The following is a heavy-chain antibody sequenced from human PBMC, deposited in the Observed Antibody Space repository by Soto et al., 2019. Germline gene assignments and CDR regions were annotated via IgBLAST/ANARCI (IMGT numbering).Heavy chain of an antibody. CDR2: IYYSGST. CDR1: GGSISSGGYY. D-gene: IGHD1-1*01. V-gene: IGHV4-31*03. J-gene: IGHJ4*02. Sequence: TLSLTCTVSGGSISSGGYYWSWIRQHPGKGLEWIGYIYYSGSTYYNPSLKSRVTISVDTSKNQFSLKLSSVTAADTAVYYCARGWEPPTYYFDYWGQGTLVTVSS. CDR3: ARGWEPPTYYFDY.